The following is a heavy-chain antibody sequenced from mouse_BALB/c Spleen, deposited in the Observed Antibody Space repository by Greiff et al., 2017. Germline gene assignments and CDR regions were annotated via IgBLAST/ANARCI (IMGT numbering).Heavy chain of an antibody. CDR2: IDPANGNT. J-gene: IGHJ1*01. Sequence: VQLQQSGAELVKPGASVKLSCTASGFNIKDTYMHWVKQRPEQGLEWIGRIDPANGNTKYDPKFQGKATITADTSSNTAYLQLSSLTSEDTAVYYCAREGYEGGHWYFDVWGAGTTVTVSS. V-gene: IGHV14-3*02. CDR1: GFNIKDTY. CDR3: AREGYEGGHWYFDV. D-gene: IGHD2-2*01.